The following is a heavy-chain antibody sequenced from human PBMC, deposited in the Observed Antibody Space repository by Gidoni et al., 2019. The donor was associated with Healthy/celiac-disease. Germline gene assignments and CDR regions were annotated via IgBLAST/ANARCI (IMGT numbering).Heavy chain of an antibody. Sequence: EVQLVESGGGLVQPGGSLRLSCAASGFIFSSYSMNWVRQAPGKGLEWVSYISISSSTIYYADSVKGRFTISRDNAKNSLYLQMNSLRAEDTAVYYCARDRGSSGYYYFDYWGQGTLVTVSS. J-gene: IGHJ4*02. CDR2: ISISSSTI. CDR1: GFIFSSYS. CDR3: ARDRGSSGYYYFDY. D-gene: IGHD3-22*01. V-gene: IGHV3-48*04.